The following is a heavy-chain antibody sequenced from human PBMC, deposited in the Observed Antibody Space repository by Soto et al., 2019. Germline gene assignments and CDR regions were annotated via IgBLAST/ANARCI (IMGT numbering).Heavy chain of an antibody. CDR1: GFTFDDYA. CDR2: ISWNSGSI. Sequence: EVQLVESGGGLVQPGRSLRLSCAASGFTFDDYAMHWVRQAPGKGLEWVSGISWNSGSIGYADSVKGRFTISRDNAKNSLYLQMNSLIAEDTALYYCAKGSQEWLLLGYFEYWGQGTLVTVSS. V-gene: IGHV3-9*01. J-gene: IGHJ4*02. D-gene: IGHD3-3*01. CDR3: AKGSQEWLLLGYFEY.